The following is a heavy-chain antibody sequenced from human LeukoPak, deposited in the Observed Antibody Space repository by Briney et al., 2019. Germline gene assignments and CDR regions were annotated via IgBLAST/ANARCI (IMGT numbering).Heavy chain of an antibody. V-gene: IGHV3-48*01. CDR2: ISSSSSTI. Sequence: GGSLRLSCAASGFTFSSYSMNRVRQAPGKGLEWVSYISSSSSTIYYADSVRGRFTISRDNAKNSLYLQMNSLRAEDTAVYYCARDGKAVAGSAAKVPDYWGQGTLVTVSS. D-gene: IGHD6-19*01. J-gene: IGHJ4*02. CDR1: GFTFSSYS. CDR3: ARDGKAVAGSAAKVPDY.